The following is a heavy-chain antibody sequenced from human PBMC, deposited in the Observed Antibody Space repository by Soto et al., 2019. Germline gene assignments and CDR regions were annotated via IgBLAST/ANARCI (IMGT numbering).Heavy chain of an antibody. Sequence: PSETLSLTCTVSGASISGFYWSWIRKSAGKGLEWIGRIYATGTTDYNPSLKSRVMMSVDTSKKQFSLKLRSVTAADTAVHYCVRDGTKTLRDWFDPWGQG. V-gene: IGHV4-4*07. D-gene: IGHD1-1*01. CDR3: VRDGTKTLRDWFDP. J-gene: IGHJ5*02. CDR1: GASISGFY. CDR2: IYATGTT.